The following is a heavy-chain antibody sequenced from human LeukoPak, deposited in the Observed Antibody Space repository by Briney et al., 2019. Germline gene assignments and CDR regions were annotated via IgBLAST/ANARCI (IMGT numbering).Heavy chain of an antibody. CDR3: ARAGPIRYCSGGSCCSTFDY. CDR2: IYYSGST. V-gene: IGHV4-59*08. D-gene: IGHD2-15*01. Sequence: SETLSLTCTVSGGSINSYYWSWIRQPPGKGLEWIGYIYYSGSTYYNPSLKSRVTISVDTSKNQFSLKLSSVTAADTAVYYCARAGPIRYCSGGSCCSTFDYWGQGTLVTVSS. J-gene: IGHJ4*02. CDR1: GGSINSYY.